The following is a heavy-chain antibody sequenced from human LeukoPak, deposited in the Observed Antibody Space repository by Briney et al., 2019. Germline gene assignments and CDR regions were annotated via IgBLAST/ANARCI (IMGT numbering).Heavy chain of an antibody. D-gene: IGHD5-18*01. CDR3: ARGVHGYSYGYVPWELYSYMDV. V-gene: IGHV4-61*09. Sequence: SETLSLTCTVSGGSINSGSYYWSWIRQPAGKGLEWMGHFYTSGHTSYNPSLKSRVTISVDTSKNQFSLKMNSVTAADTAAYYCARGVHGYSYGYVPWELYSYMDVWGKGTTVSISS. J-gene: IGHJ6*03. CDR1: GGSINSGSYY. CDR2: FYTSGHT.